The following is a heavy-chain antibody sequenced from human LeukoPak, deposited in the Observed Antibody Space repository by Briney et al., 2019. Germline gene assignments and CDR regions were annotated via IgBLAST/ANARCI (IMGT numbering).Heavy chain of an antibody. J-gene: IGHJ4*02. CDR1: GFTFSTYA. D-gene: IGHD1-26*01. V-gene: IGHV3-23*01. Sequence: GGSLRLSCAASGFTFSTYAMSWVRQAPGKGLEWLSYISGSGGSTYYADSVKGRFTISRDNSKDTLYLQMNSLRAEDTALYYSAKRVGCYYFHSWGQGTLVTVSS. CDR3: AKRVGCYYFHS. CDR2: ISGSGGST.